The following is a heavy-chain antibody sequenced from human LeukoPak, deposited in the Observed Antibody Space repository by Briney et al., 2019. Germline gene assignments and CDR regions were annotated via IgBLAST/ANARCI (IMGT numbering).Heavy chain of an antibody. CDR1: GGTFSSYA. D-gene: IGHD2-2*01. V-gene: IGHV1-69*06. CDR3: ARAGYCSSTSCRPNWFDP. CDR2: IIPIFCTA. Sequence: SVKVSCKASGGTFSSYAISWVRRAPGQGLEGMGGIIPIFCTANYAQKFQARVTITADKSTSTAYMELSSLRSEDTAVYYCARAGYCSSTSCRPNWFDPWGQGNLVTVSS. J-gene: IGHJ5*02.